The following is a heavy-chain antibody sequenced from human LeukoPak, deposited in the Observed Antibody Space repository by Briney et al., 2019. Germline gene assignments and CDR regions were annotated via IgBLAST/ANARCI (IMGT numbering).Heavy chain of an antibody. CDR3: ARVTGSGGDY. CDR1: GFTFSTYA. D-gene: IGHD6-19*01. CDR2: ISYDGSNK. J-gene: IGHJ4*02. Sequence: PGGSLRLSCAASGFTFSTYAMHWVRQAPGKGLEWVSVISYDGSNKYYADSVKGRFTISRDNSKNTLYLQMSSLRPEDTAVYYCARVTGSGGDYWGQGTLVTVSS. V-gene: IGHV3-30-3*01.